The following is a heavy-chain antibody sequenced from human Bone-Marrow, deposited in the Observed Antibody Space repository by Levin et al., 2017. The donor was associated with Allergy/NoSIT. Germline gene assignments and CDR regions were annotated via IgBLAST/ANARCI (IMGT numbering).Heavy chain of an antibody. Sequence: ASVKVSCKASGYTLTAYYIHWVRQAPGQGLEWMGWINPKSGGTKYAQKFQGRVTMTRDTSISTVYMEVSRLKSDDTAVYYCARDQAIYGSGSHAYWGQGTLVNVSA. J-gene: IGHJ4*02. V-gene: IGHV1-2*02. CDR1: GYTLTAYY. D-gene: IGHD3-10*01. CDR2: INPKSGGT. CDR3: ARDQAIYGSGSHAY.